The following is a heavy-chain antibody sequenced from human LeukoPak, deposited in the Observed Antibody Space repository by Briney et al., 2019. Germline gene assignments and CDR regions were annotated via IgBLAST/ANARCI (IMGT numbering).Heavy chain of an antibody. V-gene: IGHV4-34*01. J-gene: IGHJ5*02. CDR3: ATMVRGSGWFDP. Sequence: SETLSLTCAVYGGSFSGYYWSWIRQPPGKGLEWIGEINHSGSTNYNPSLKSRVTISVDTSKNQFSLKLSSVTAADTAVYYCATMVRGSGWFDPWGQGTLVTVSS. CDR2: INHSGST. CDR1: GGSFSGYY. D-gene: IGHD3-10*01.